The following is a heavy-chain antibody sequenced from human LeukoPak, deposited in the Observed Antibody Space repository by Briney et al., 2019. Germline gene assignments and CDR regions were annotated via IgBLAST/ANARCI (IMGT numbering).Heavy chain of an antibody. V-gene: IGHV4-30-4*07. CDR2: SYYRGGT. J-gene: IGHJ4*02. D-gene: IGHD3-22*01. Sequence: SETLSLTCAVSGGSISSGGYSWSWIRQPPGKGLEWIGYSYYRGGTFYNPSRKSRVTISADTSKNQFSLKLSSVTAADTAVYYCARVDYSSGYFADYWGQGTLVTVSS. CDR3: ARVDYSSGYFADY. CDR1: GGSISSGGYS.